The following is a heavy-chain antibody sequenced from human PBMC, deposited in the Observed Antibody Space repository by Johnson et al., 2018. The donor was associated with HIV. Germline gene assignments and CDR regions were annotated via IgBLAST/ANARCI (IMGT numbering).Heavy chain of an antibody. CDR3: ARERRLASNAFDI. CDR1: GFTFSNYG. V-gene: IGHV3-30*02. CDR2: IRYDGSNK. J-gene: IGHJ3*02. Sequence: QVQLVESGGGLVQPGGSLRLSCAASGFTFSNYGMHWVRQAPGKGLDWVAFIRYDGSNKYYGDAVKGRFTISRDNSKNTLYLQMNSLRAEDTAVYYCARERRLASNAFDIWGQGTMVTVSS.